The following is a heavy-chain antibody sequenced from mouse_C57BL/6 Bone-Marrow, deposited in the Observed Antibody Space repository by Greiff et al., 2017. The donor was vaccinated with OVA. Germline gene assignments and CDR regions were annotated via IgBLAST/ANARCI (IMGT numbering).Heavy chain of an antibody. CDR2: IDPSDSYT. D-gene: IGHD2-10*01. Sequence: VQLQQSGAELVKPGASVKLSCKASGYTFTSYWMQWVKQRPGQGLEWIGEIDPSDSYTNSNQKFKGQATLPVDTSSSTAYMQLSSMTSEDSAVYYCACVFEGPYKGYYAMDYWGQGTSVTVSS. V-gene: IGHV1-50*01. CDR3: ACVFEGPYKGYYAMDY. CDR1: GYTFTSYW. J-gene: IGHJ4*01.